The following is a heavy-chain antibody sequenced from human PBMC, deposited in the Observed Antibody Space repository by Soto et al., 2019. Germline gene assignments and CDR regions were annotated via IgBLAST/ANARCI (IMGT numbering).Heavy chain of an antibody. CDR3: ARGGGLVRNYYYYGMDV. V-gene: IGHV3-66*01. J-gene: IGHJ6*02. CDR2: IYSGGST. CDR1: GLTVSSNY. Sequence: EVQLVESGGGLVQPGGSLRLSCAASGLTVSSNYMSWVRQAPGKGLEWVSVIYSGGSTYYADSVKGRFTISRDNSKNTLYLQMNSLRAEDTAVYYCARGGGLVRNYYYYGMDVWGQGTTVTVSS. D-gene: IGHD6-6*01.